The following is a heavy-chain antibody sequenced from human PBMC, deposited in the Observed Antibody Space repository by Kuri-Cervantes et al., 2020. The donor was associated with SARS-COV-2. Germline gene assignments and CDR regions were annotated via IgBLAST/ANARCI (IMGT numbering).Heavy chain of an antibody. V-gene: IGHV4-39*07. CDR3: ARGSPSGWYRVYDY. CDR2: INHSGST. Sequence: GSLRLSCTVSGGSISSSSYYWGWIRQPPGKGLEWIGEINHSGSTNYNPSLKSRVTISVDTSKNQFSLKLSSVTAADTAVYYCARGSPSGWYRVYDYWGQGTLVTVSS. D-gene: IGHD6-19*01. J-gene: IGHJ4*02. CDR1: GGSISSSSYY.